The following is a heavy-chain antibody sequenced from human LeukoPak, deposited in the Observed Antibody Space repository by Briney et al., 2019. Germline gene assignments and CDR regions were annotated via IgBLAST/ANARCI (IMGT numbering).Heavy chain of an antibody. V-gene: IGHV3-23*01. J-gene: IGHJ4*02. CDR2: IIGVSGTT. D-gene: IGHD2-15*01. CDR1: GFTFTTYA. CDR3: AVYCSGGSCYERGFDY. Sequence: QPGGSLRLSCADSGFTFTTYAMTWVRQTPGKGLEWVSTIIGVSGTTYYADSVKGRFTISRDNSKNTLYLQMNSLRAEDTAVYYCAVYCSGGSCYERGFDYWGQGTLVTVSS.